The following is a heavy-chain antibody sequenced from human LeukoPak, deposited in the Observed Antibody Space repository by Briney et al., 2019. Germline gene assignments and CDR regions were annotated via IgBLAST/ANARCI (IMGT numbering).Heavy chain of an antibody. J-gene: IGHJ4*02. CDR1: GFTFSTYA. CDR3: ARDRNFYFDY. CDR2: ISHDVSSK. V-gene: IGHV3-30-3*01. Sequence: GGSLRLSCAASGFTFSTYAIHWVRQAPGKGPEWVAVISHDVSSKHYAESVKGRFTISRDNSKNTVYLQMNSLRAEDTAVYYCARDRNFYFDYWGQGTLVTVSS.